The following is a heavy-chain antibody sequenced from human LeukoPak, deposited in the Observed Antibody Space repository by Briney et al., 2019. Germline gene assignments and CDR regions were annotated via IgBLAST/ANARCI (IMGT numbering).Heavy chain of an antibody. D-gene: IGHD3-10*01. Sequence: ASVKVSCKASGYTFTSYGISWVRQAPGQGLEWMGWISAYNGNTNYAQKLQSRVTMTTDTSTSTAYMELRSLRSDDTAVYYCARVGLSYYGSGTLGRYMDVWGKGTTVTISS. CDR1: GYTFTSYG. CDR3: ARVGLSYYGSGTLGRYMDV. V-gene: IGHV1-18*01. J-gene: IGHJ6*03. CDR2: ISAYNGNT.